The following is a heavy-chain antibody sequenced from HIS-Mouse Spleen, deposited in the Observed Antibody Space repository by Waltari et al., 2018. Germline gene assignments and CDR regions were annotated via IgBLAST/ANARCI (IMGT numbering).Heavy chain of an antibody. V-gene: IGHV4-39*01. CDR2: IYYSGST. CDR1: GGSISSRSYY. Sequence: QLQLQESGPGLVKPSETLSLTCTVPGGSISSRSYYWGWIRQPPGKGLGWIGSIYYSGSTYYNPSLKSRVTISVDTSKNQFSLKLSSVTAADTAVYYCARKRTASGWFDPWGQGTLVTVSS. D-gene: IGHD2-21*02. J-gene: IGHJ5*02. CDR3: ARKRTASGWFDP.